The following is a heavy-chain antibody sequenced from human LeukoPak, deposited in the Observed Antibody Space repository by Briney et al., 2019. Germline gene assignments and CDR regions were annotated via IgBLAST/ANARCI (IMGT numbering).Heavy chain of an antibody. J-gene: IGHJ6*03. D-gene: IGHD1-14*01. CDR2: INPNSGGT. V-gene: IGHV1-2*02. CDR1: GGTFSSYA. Sequence: ASVKVSCKASGGTFSSYAISWVRQAPGQGLEWMGWINPNSGGTNYAQKFQGRVTMTRDTSISTAYMELSRLRSDDTAVYYCARSSGRSPNRDYMDVWGKGTTVTISS. CDR3: ARSSGRSPNRDYMDV.